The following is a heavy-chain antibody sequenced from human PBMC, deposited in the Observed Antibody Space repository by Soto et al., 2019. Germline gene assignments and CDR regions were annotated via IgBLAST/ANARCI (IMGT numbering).Heavy chain of an antibody. CDR3: AQANSDE. J-gene: IGHJ4*02. CDR2: ISGSDGST. CDR1: GFTLSNYG. D-gene: IGHD2-21*01. V-gene: IGHV3-23*01. Sequence: EVQLLASGGGLVRPGGSLSLSCAASGFTLSNYGMKWVRQSPGKGLEWVSGISGSDGSTYSADYVRGRFTISSHNAKITLYLQMNTLRAEDTAVHYCAQANSDEWGQGTLVTVSS.